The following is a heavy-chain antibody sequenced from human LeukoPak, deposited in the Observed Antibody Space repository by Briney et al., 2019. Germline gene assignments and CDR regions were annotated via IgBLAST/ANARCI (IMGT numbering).Heavy chain of an antibody. CDR3: ARMKHSSSLYYFDY. CDR2: ICSSGST. D-gene: IGHD6-13*01. J-gene: IGHJ4*02. V-gene: IGHV4-4*07. CDR1: GGSISSYC. Sequence: SETLSLTCAVSGGSISSYCWIWIRQSAEKGLEWIGRICSSGSTVYNPSLKSRVTISSDMSNNQFSLKLSSVTAADTAVYYCARMKHSSSLYYFDYWGQGTLVTVSS.